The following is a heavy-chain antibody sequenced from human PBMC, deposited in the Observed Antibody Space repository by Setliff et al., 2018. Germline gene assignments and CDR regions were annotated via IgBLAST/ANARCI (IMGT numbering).Heavy chain of an antibody. CDR1: GASISAYY. V-gene: IGHV4-4*07. Sequence: SETLSLTCNVSGASISAYYWSWFRQPPGKGLEWIGGMNARGLTEYSPPLKSRVAMSLDTSKNTAYMELMSLTSDDTALYFCARDLGDLVATILSFFDYWGQGTLVTVSS. CDR3: ARDLGDLVATILSFFDY. D-gene: IGHD5-12*01. CDR2: MNARGLT. J-gene: IGHJ4*02.